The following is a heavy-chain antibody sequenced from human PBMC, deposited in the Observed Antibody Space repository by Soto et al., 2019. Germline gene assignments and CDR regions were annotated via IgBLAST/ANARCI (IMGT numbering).Heavy chain of an antibody. Sequence: QLQLQESGPGLVKPSETLSLTCTVSGGSISSSSYYWGWIRQPPGKGLEWIGSIYYSGSTYYNPSLKSRVTISVDTSKNQFSLKLSSVTAADTAVYYCASWIAAAGFAAFDIWGQGTMVTVSS. CDR2: IYYSGST. CDR3: ASWIAAAGFAAFDI. D-gene: IGHD6-13*01. V-gene: IGHV4-39*01. J-gene: IGHJ3*02. CDR1: GGSISSSSYY.